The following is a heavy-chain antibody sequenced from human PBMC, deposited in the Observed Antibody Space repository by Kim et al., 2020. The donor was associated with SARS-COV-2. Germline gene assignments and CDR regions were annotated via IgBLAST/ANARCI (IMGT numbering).Heavy chain of an antibody. CDR1: GGSISSSNW. CDR2: IYHSGST. V-gene: IGHV4-4*02. CDR3: ASGAYDSSGYSERPLDY. D-gene: IGHD3-22*01. Sequence: SETLSLTCAVSGGSISSSNWWSWVRQPPGKRLEWIGEIYHSGSTNYNPSLKSRATISVNKSKNQFSLKLSSVTAADPAVYYCASGAYDSSGYSERPLDYWGQGTLVTVSS. J-gene: IGHJ4*02.